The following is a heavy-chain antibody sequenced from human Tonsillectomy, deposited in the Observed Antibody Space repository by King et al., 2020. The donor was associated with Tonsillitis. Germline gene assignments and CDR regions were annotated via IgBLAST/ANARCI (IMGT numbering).Heavy chain of an antibody. Sequence: VQLQQWGAGLLKPSETLSLTCAVYGGSFRGYYWSWIRQPPGKGMEWIGEINHSGSTNYNPSLKSRVTLSVDTSKNPFSLKLLSVTAADTAVYYCARYFGSYELDPWGQGTPVTVSS. CDR3: ARYFGSYELDP. V-gene: IGHV4-34*01. J-gene: IGHJ5*02. CDR1: GGSFRGYY. D-gene: IGHD2-21*01. CDR2: INHSGST.